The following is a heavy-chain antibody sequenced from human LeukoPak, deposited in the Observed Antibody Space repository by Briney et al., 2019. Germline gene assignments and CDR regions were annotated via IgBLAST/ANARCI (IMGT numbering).Heavy chain of an antibody. CDR2: ISSSGSTI. V-gene: IGHV3-11*04. CDR1: GFTFSDYY. J-gene: IGHJ3*02. CDR3: TRLLLVGAHGGEAFDI. Sequence: GGSLRLSCAASGFTFSDYYMSWIRQAPGKGLEWVSYISSSGSTIYYADSVKGRFTISRDNAKNSLYLQMNSLRAEDTAVYYCTRLLLVGAHGGEAFDIWGQGTMVTVSS. D-gene: IGHD1-26*01.